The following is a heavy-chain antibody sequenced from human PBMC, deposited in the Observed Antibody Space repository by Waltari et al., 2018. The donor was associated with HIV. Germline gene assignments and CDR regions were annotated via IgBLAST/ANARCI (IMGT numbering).Heavy chain of an antibody. J-gene: IGHJ4*01. CDR2: IDTSGST. V-gene: IGHV4-61*02. D-gene: IGHD3-22*01. Sequence: QVQLRESGPGPVKPSQTLSLTCIVSDGSIRSGSFNWYWIRQPAGTGLEWIGRIDTSGSTHYNPSLKSPVTMSIATAKNHFSLSLSSLTAADTAIYYCSSGSSGYYPSIDYWGRGTLVTVSS. CDR1: DGSIRSGSFN. CDR3: SSGSSGYYPSIDY.